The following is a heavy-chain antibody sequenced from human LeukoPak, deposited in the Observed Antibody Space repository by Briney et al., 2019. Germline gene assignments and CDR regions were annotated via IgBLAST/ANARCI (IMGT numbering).Heavy chain of an antibody. J-gene: IGHJ4*02. CDR1: GYTFTGYY. V-gene: IGHV1-2*02. Sequence: GASVKVSCKASGYTFTGYYKHWVRQAPGQGLEWMGWINPNSGGTNYAQKFQGRVTMTRDTSISTAYMELSRLRSDDTAVYYCARTFTRYFDWLPYYWGQGTLVTVSS. CDR2: INPNSGGT. CDR3: ARTFTRYFDWLPYY. D-gene: IGHD3-9*01.